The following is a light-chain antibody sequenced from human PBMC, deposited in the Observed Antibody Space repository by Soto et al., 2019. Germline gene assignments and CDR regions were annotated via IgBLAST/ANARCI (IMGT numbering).Light chain of an antibody. CDR1: QNIRNL. J-gene: IGKJ5*01. V-gene: IGKV1-5*01. CDR3: QQYYTYST. Sequence: DIQLTRSPSTLSAAVGDSVTITCRASQNIRNLLAWYQQKPGKAPKPLIFDASTLKTGVPSRFGGSGSGAESHFTITGLQPDDFATYFCQQYYTYSTFGQGTRLDNK. CDR2: DAS.